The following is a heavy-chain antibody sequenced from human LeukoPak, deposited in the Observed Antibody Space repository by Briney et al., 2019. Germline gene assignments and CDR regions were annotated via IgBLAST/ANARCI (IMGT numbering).Heavy chain of an antibody. CDR2: IIPVLGVA. Sequence: SVTVSCKASGGTFSTYAISWVRQAPGQGLEWMGRIIPVLGVANYAQKFQGRVTISADKSTSTAYMEVSSLRSEDTAVYYCATGIGTLWSGYYHDFWGQGTLVTVSS. D-gene: IGHD3-3*01. CDR3: ATGIGTLWSGYYHDF. V-gene: IGHV1-69*04. J-gene: IGHJ4*02. CDR1: GGTFSTYA.